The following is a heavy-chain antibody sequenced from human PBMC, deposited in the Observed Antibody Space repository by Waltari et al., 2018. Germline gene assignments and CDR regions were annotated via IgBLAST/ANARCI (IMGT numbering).Heavy chain of an antibody. CDR2: INHSGST. Sequence: QVQLQQWGAGLLKPSETLSLTCAVYGGSFSGYYWSWIRQPPGKGLEWMGEINHSGSTNYNPSLKSRVTISVDTSKNQFSLKLSSVTAADTAVYYCARCSGTANYYYYYGMDVWGQGTTVTVSS. CDR3: ARCSGTANYYYYYGMDV. CDR1: GGSFSGYY. D-gene: IGHD1-7*01. V-gene: IGHV4-34*01. J-gene: IGHJ6*02.